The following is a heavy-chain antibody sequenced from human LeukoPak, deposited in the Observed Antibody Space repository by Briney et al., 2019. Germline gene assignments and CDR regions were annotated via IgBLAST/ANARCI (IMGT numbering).Heavy chain of an antibody. CDR2: IWYDGSNK. D-gene: IGHD2-2*01. CDR1: GFTFSSYG. CDR3: AKDLLRYCSSTSCQSSPDY. V-gene: IGHV3-30*02. J-gene: IGHJ4*02. Sequence: GGSLRLSCAASGFTFSSYGMHWVRQAPGKGLEWVAVIWYDGSNKYYADSVKGRFTISRDKSKNTLYLQMNSLRAEDTAVYYCAKDLLRYCSSTSCQSSPDYWGQGTLVTVSS.